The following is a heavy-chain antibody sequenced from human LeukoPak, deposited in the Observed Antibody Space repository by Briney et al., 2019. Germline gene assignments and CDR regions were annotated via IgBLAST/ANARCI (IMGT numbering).Heavy chain of an antibody. V-gene: IGHV3-21*01. J-gene: IGHJ2*01. CDR1: GLNFTVYN. CDR2: ISSGSTFM. Sequence: RGSLRLSSAASGLNFTVYNMNWVRQAPGQGLEWVSFISSGSTFMYYADPVRGRFTIYRTNANNSLFLQMPLLRVEDTAVYYCVRRRGEAVAGNWYFDLWGRGTLVTVSS. CDR3: VRRRGEAVAGNWYFDL. D-gene: IGHD6-19*01.